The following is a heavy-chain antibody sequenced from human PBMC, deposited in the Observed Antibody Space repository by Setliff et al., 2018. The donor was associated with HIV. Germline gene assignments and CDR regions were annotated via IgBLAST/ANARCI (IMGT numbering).Heavy chain of an antibody. CDR1: GDSSGINY. CDR2: VSYAGTT. V-gene: IGHV4-59*04. D-gene: IGHD6-19*01. CDR3: TADRASVWYGH. Sequence: PSETLSLTCTVSGDSSGINYWAWIRQPPGKGLEWIGSVSYAGTTYYNPSLEGRVSMSFDSSKNQFSLRLRSMAAAVAATYYCTADRASVWYGHWGQGTLVTVSS. J-gene: IGHJ5*02.